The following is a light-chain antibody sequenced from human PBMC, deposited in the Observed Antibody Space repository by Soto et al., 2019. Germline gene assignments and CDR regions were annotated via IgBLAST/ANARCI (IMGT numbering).Light chain of an antibody. CDR1: HDISNF. Sequence: DIQMTQSPSTLSASVGDTVTITFQATHDISNFLNWYQQRPGKAPRLLIYDASNLQTGVPSRFSGSGSGTEFTLTISSLQPDDFATYYCQQYNSYFPTFGQGTKVDIK. V-gene: IGKV1-5*01. CDR2: DAS. J-gene: IGKJ1*01. CDR3: QQYNSYFPT.